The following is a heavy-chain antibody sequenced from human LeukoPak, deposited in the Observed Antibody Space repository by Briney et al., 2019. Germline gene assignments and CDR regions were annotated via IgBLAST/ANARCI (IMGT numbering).Heavy chain of an antibody. V-gene: IGHV1-18*01. CDR2: ISAYNGNT. CDR3: ARDPLEWSENYFDY. J-gene: IGHJ4*02. CDR1: GYTFTSYG. Sequence: GASLKVSCKASGYTFTSYGISWVRQAPGQGLEWMGWISAYNGNTNYAQKLQGRVTMTTDTSTSTAYMELRSLRSDDTAVYYCARDPLEWSENYFDYWGQGTLVTVSS. D-gene: IGHD3-3*01.